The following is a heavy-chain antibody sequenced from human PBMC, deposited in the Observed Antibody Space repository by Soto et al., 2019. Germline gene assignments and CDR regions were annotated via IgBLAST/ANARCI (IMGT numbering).Heavy chain of an antibody. J-gene: IGHJ4*02. D-gene: IGHD1-1*01. CDR1: GFTFSSYV. CDR3: AKVPIAGPFDY. Sequence: GGSLRLSCAASGFTFSSYVMHWVRQAPGKGLEWVAVISYDGSNKYYADSVKGRFTISRDNSKNTLYLQMNSLRAENTAVYYCAKVPIAGPFDYWGQGTLVTVSS. CDR2: ISYDGSNK. V-gene: IGHV3-30*18.